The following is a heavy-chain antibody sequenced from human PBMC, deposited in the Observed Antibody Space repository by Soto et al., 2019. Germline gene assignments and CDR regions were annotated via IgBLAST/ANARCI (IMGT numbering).Heavy chain of an antibody. CDR2: ISAYNGNT. D-gene: IGHD6-19*01. Sequence: GASVKVSCKASGYTFTSYGINWVRQAPGQGLEWMGWISAYNGNTNYAQKLQGRVTMTTDTSTSTAYMELRSLRSDDTAVYYCARDRGHGSVWYGFYDYWGQGTLVTVSS. V-gene: IGHV1-18*04. J-gene: IGHJ4*02. CDR3: ARDRGHGSVWYGFYDY. CDR1: GYTFTSYG.